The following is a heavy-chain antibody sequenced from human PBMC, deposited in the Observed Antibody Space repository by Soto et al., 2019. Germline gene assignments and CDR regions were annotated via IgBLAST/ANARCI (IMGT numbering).Heavy chain of an antibody. D-gene: IGHD3-9*01. J-gene: IGHJ3*02. Sequence: TSETLSLTCTVSGFSISSYYWSWIRQPPGKGLEWIGYIYYSGSTNYNPSLKSRVTISVDTSKNQFSLKLSSVTAADTAVYYCAREVGKGDYDILTGYPADDAFDIWGQGTMVTVSS. CDR1: GFSISSYY. V-gene: IGHV4-59*01. CDR2: IYYSGST. CDR3: AREVGKGDYDILTGYPADDAFDI.